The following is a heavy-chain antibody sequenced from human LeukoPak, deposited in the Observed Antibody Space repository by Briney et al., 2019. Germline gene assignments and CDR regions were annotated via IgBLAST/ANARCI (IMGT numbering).Heavy chain of an antibody. CDR1: GGSVSRGSYY. D-gene: IGHD3-9*01. CDR3: AREGYDILTLGY. CDR2: IYYSGST. V-gene: IGHV4-61*01. Sequence: SETLSLTCTVSGGSVSRGSYYWSWIRQPPGKGLEWIGYIYYSGSTNYNPSLKSRVTISVDTSKNQSSLKLSSVTAADTAVYYCAREGYDILTLGYWGQGTLVTVSS. J-gene: IGHJ4*02.